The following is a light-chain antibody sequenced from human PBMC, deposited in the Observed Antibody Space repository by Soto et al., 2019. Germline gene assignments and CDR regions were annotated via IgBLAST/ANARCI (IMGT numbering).Light chain of an antibody. V-gene: IGKV3-15*01. CDR3: QQYNTWPPTLT. Sequence: EIVMTQSPGTLSVSPGERATLSCRASQSVTNNLAWYQQKPGQAPRLPIYRASARAAGVPARFSGSGSGTEFILIINSLQSEDFATYYCQQYNTWPPTLTFGGGTKVEV. CDR1: QSVTNN. J-gene: IGKJ4*01. CDR2: RAS.